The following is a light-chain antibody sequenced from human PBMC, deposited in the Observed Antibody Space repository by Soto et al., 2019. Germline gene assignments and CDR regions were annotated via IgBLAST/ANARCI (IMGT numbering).Light chain of an antibody. V-gene: IGLV2-8*01. CDR1: SSDVGGYNY. Sequence: QSALTQPPSASGSPGQSVTISCTGTSSDVGGYNYVSWYQQHPGKAPKLMISEVSKRPSGVPDRFSASKSGNTASLTVSGLQAEDEADYYCSSFAGNNHLLFGGGTKLTVL. J-gene: IGLJ2*01. CDR3: SSFAGNNHLL. CDR2: EVS.